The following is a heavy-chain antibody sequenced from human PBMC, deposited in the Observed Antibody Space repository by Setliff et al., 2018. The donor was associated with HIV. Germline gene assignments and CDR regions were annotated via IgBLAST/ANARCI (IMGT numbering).Heavy chain of an antibody. D-gene: IGHD2-8*01. J-gene: IGHJ4*02. CDR1: GDSVNNGGFF. CDR3: ARGTLNYLDY. Sequence: SETLSLTCSVTGDSVNNGGFFWNWIRQTPGKGLEWIGNVYYRGSTKYNPSLKSRVTPSVDTSKNQFDLKVNSVTAADTAVYYCARGTLNYLDYWGQGALVTVSS. CDR2: VYYRGST. V-gene: IGHV4-61*08.